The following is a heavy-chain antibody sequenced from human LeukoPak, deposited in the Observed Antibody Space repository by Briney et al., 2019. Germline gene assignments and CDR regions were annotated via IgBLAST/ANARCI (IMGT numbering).Heavy chain of an antibody. CDR3: ARGSGETGGYYYVY. CDR1: GGSSSRYA. V-gene: IGHV1-69*13. J-gene: IGHJ4*02. CDR2: IIPIFGTA. Sequence: SVTVSCKASGGSSSRYAISWVRQAPGQGLEWMGGIIPIFGTANYAQKFQGRVTITADESTRTAYMELRTLRSEDTAIYYCARGSGETGGYYYVYWGRGTPVTVSS. D-gene: IGHD3-22*01.